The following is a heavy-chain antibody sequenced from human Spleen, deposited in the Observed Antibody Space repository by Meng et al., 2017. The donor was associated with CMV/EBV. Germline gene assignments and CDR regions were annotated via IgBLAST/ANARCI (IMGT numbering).Heavy chain of an antibody. CDR3: ARGAAGVPPFFDY. J-gene: IGHJ4*02. V-gene: IGHV5-51*01. Sequence: GESLKISCKGSGYRFTYYWIGWVRQMPGKGLEWVGIIWPPDSDTRYSPSFQGQVTISVDNSITTAYLQWSSLKASDTAIYYCARGAAGVPPFFDYWGQGMLVTVSS. CDR2: IWPPDSDT. D-gene: IGHD6-13*01. CDR1: GYRFTYYW.